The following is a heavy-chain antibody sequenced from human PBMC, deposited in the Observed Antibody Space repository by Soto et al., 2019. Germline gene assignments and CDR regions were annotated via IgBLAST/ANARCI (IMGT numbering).Heavy chain of an antibody. Sequence: SVKVSCKASGGTFSSYAISWVRRAPGQGLEWMGGIIPIFGTANYAQKFQGRVTITADKSTSTAYMELSSLRSEDTAVYYCAREWSRSYQLRQYGMDVWGQGTTVTVSS. D-gene: IGHD2-2*01. CDR2: IIPIFGTA. CDR3: AREWSRSYQLRQYGMDV. J-gene: IGHJ6*02. V-gene: IGHV1-69*06. CDR1: GGTFSSYA.